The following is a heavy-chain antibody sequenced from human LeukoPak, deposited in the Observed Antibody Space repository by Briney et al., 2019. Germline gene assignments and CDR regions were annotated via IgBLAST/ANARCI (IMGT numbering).Heavy chain of an antibody. CDR1: GYTFTSYG. Sequence: ASVKVSCTASGYTFTSYGISWVRQAPGQGLEWMGWISAYNGNTNYAQKLQGRVTMTTDTSTSTAYMELRSLRSDDTAVNYCASARGYSGRLDYWGQGTLVTVSS. CDR2: ISAYNGNT. D-gene: IGHD1-26*01. V-gene: IGHV1-18*01. J-gene: IGHJ4*02. CDR3: ASARGYSGRLDY.